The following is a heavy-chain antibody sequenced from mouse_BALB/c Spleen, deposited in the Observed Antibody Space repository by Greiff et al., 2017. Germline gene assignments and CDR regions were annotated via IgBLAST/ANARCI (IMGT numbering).Heavy chain of an antibody. D-gene: IGHD2-3*01. CDR2: IDPSDSYT. Sequence: VQLQQPGAELVKPGASVKLSCKASGYTFTSYWMHWVKQRPGQGLEWIGEIDPSDSYTNYNQKFKGKATLTVDKSSSTAYMQLSSLTSEDSAVYYCARKWLLRDWYFDVWGAGTTVTVSS. J-gene: IGHJ1*01. CDR3: ARKWLLRDWYFDV. V-gene: IGHV1-69*02. CDR1: GYTFTSYW.